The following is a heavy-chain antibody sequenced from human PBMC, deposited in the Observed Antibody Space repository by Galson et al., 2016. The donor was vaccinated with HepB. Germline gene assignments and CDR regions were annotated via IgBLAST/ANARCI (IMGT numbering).Heavy chain of an antibody. CDR3: AREIGYGESTDYMEY. Sequence: SLPVSCTASGSPFPASSLPWVRPFPGQGLEWMGRIPPSTGATLYADRLQGRVTLTRDTSLSTASLELTRLTSDATAVYFCAREIGYGESTDYMEYWGQGTLFTV. CDR2: IPPSTGAT. V-gene: IGHV1-2*02. CDR1: GSPFPASS. J-gene: IGHJ4*02. D-gene: IGHD4/OR15-4a*01.